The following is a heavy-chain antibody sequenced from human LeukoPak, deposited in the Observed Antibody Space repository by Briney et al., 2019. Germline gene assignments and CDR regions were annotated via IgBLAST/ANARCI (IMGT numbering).Heavy chain of an antibody. V-gene: IGHV1-46*01. Sequence: ASVKVSCKASGYTFTSYYMHWVRQAPGQGREWMGLINPSGSSTSYAQKFQGRLSLTRDMSTSTDYMELSSLRSEDTAVYYCARDNSVGDTAWWLDPWGQGTLVTVSS. CDR1: GYTFTSYY. CDR3: ARDNSVGDTAWWLDP. CDR2: INPSGSST. J-gene: IGHJ5*02. D-gene: IGHD1-26*01.